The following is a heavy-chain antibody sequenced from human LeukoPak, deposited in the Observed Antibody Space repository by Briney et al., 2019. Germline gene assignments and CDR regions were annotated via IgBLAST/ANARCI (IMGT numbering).Heavy chain of an antibody. CDR3: AGDRSVAAACIDF. D-gene: IGHD6-13*01. J-gene: IGHJ4*02. Sequence: GGSLRLSCAASGFTVSSNYMSWVRQAPGKGLEWVSVIYSGGSTYYADSVKGRFTISRDNSKNTLYLQMNSLRAEDTAVYYCAGDRSVAAACIDFWGQGTLVTVSS. V-gene: IGHV3-66*02. CDR2: IYSGGST. CDR1: GFTVSSNY.